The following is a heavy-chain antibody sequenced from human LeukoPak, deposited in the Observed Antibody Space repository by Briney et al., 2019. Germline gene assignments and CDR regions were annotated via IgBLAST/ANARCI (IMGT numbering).Heavy chain of an antibody. J-gene: IGHJ3*02. V-gene: IGHV3-66*01. Sequence: GGSLRLSCAASGDTVSSNYMSWVRQAPGKGLEWVSVIYSGGGTYYADAVKGRFTISRDNSKNTLYLQMNSLRAGDTAVYYCARDPHVDALDIWRQGTMVTVSS. CDR3: ARDPHVDALDI. CDR2: IYSGGGT. CDR1: GDTVSSNY.